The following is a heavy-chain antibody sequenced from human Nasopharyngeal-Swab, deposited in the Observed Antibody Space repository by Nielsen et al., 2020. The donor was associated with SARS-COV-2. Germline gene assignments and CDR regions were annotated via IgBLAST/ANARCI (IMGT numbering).Heavy chain of an antibody. CDR3: ARVAAAGGDV. V-gene: IGHV4-59*01. Sequence: WIRQPPGKGLEWIGYIYYSGSTNYNPPLKRRVTISVDTFKNQFSLKLSSVTAADTAVYYCARVAAAGGDVWGQGTTVTVSS. CDR2: IYYSGST. J-gene: IGHJ6*02. D-gene: IGHD6-13*01.